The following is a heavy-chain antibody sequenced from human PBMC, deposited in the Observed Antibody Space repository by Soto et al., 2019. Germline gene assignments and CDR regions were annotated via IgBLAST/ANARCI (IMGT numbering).Heavy chain of an antibody. V-gene: IGHV4-39*02. D-gene: IGHD1-26*01. J-gene: IGHJ4*02. CDR3: ARWNSWFGGSYVDY. CDR1: GDFITSTFYY. Sequence: PSETLSLTCSVSGDFITSTFYYWCWIRQPPGKGLEWIGTIYYSGSTYYNPSLKSRVTVSVDTSKNHFSLSLYSVTAADTALYFCARWNSWFGGSYVDYWGQGALLTVSS. CDR2: IYYSGST.